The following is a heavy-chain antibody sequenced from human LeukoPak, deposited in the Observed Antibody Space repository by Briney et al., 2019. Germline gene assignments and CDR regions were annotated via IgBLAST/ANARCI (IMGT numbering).Heavy chain of an antibody. CDR2: INPNSGNT. V-gene: IGHV1-8*02. J-gene: IGHJ4*02. Sequence: GASVKVSCKASGYTLTGYYIHWVRQAPGQGLEWMGRINPNSGNTGYAQKFQGRVTMTRNTSISTAYMELSSLRSEDTAVYYCARGYGSGNIDYWGQGTLVTVSS. CDR1: GYTLTGYY. CDR3: ARGYGSGNIDY. D-gene: IGHD3-10*01.